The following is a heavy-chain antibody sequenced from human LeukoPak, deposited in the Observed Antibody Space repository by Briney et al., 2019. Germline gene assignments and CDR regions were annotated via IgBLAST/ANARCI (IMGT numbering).Heavy chain of an antibody. CDR3: ARRGGIAAATSYCYFER. J-gene: IGHJ2*01. CDR1: GVTVSSNY. V-gene: IGHV3-66*01. CDR2: IYSGGST. Sequence: PGGSLRVSCAASGVTVSSNYIDWVRQAPGKGLEWVSVIYSGGSTHYTHSVKRRFNISRDNSKKTVYLQLNSVRADDTAVYYCARRGGIAAATSYCYFERRGRRALVTV. D-gene: IGHD6-13*01.